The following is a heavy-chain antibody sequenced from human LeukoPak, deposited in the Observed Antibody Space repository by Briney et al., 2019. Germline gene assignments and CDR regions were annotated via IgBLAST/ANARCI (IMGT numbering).Heavy chain of an antibody. V-gene: IGHV3-21*01. CDR3: ATTDYYYGMDV. CDR1: GFTFSSYS. J-gene: IGHJ6*02. D-gene: IGHD4-17*01. Sequence: AGGSLRLSCTASGFTFSSYSMNWVRQAPGKGLEWVSSIGSSSSYIYYADSVNGRFTISSDNAKNSLYLQMNSLRAEDTAVYYCATTDYYYGMDVWGQGTTVTVSS. CDR2: IGSSSSYI.